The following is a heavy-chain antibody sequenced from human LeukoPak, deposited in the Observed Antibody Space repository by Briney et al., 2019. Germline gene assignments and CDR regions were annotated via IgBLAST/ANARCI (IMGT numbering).Heavy chain of an antibody. CDR3: AKGTRFDP. J-gene: IGHJ5*02. CDR1: GGSMSPYY. Sequence: SETLSLTCTVSGGSMSPYYWNWIRQTPGKGLEWIGYVFYSGNTYYNPSLRGRVTISIDTSKSQFSLNLSSVTAADTAVYFCAKGTRFDPWGQGILVTVSS. V-gene: IGHV4-59*01. D-gene: IGHD1-7*01. CDR2: VFYSGNT.